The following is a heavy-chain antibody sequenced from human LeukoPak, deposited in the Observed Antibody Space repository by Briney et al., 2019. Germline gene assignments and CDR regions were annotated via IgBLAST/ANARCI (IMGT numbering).Heavy chain of an antibody. D-gene: IGHD4-11*01. CDR1: NGFFSGYY. CDR2: VNHSGGT. CDR3: ARVTTVTTYYYYYMDV. Sequence: SETLSLTCGIYNGFFSGYYWSWIRQSPGKGLEWIGEVNHSGGTNYIPSLKSRVTISVDMSKNQFSLKLSSVTAADTAVYYCARVTTVTTYYYYYMDVWGKGTTVTVSS. J-gene: IGHJ6*03. V-gene: IGHV4-34*01.